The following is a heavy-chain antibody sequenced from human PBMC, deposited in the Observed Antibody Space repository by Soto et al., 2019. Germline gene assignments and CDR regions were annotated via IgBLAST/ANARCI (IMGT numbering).Heavy chain of an antibody. CDR3: ARGGELERRGYYYDGMDV. D-gene: IGHD1-1*01. V-gene: IGHV1-69*02. J-gene: IGHJ6*02. CDR1: GGTFSSYT. CDR2: IIPILGIA. Sequence: QVQLVQSGAEVKKPGSSVKVSCKASGGTFSSYTISWVRQAPGQGLEWMGRIIPILGIANYAQKFQGRVTITADKTTSTAYMELSSLRSEDTAVYYCARGGELERRGYYYDGMDVWGQGTTVTVSS.